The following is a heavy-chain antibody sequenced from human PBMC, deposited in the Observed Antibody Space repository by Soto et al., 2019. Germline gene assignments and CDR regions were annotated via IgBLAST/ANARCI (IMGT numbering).Heavy chain of an antibody. J-gene: IGHJ6*02. CDR3: AKVAGCTNGVCYSDYYYGMDV. CDR2: ISYDGSNK. Sequence: GGSLRLSCAASGFTFSSYGMHWVRQAPGKGLEWVAVISYDGSNKYYADSVKGRFTISRDNSKNTLYLQMNSLRAEDTAVYYCAKVAGCTNGVCYSDYYYGMDVWGQGTTVTVSS. D-gene: IGHD2-8*01. V-gene: IGHV3-30*18. CDR1: GFTFSSYG.